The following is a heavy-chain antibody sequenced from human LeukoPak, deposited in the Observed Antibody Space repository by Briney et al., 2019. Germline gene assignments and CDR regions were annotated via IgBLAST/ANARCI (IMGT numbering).Heavy chain of an antibody. CDR1: GYTFTSYG. D-gene: IGHD4-17*01. V-gene: IGHV1-18*01. CDR2: ISAYNGNT. J-gene: IGHJ3*02. Sequence: ASVKVSCKASGYTFTSYGISWVRQAPGQGLGWMGWISAYNGNTNYAQKLQGRVTMTTDTSTSTAYMELRSLRSDDTAVYYCARGDYGDYVDDHAFDIWGQGTMVTVSS. CDR3: ARGDYGDYVDDHAFDI.